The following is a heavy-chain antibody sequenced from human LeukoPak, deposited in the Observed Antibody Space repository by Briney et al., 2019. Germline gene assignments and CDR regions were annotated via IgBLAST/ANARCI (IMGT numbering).Heavy chain of an antibody. J-gene: IGHJ4*02. CDR1: GFTFDDYA. D-gene: IGHD4-17*01. CDR3: AKDTSSYGEGGNDY. V-gene: IGHV3-43*02. CDR2: ISGDGGST. Sequence: GGSLRLSCAASGFTFDDYAMHWVRQAPGKGLEWVSLISGDGGSTYYAYSLWGRFTISRDNSKNSLYLQMNSLRTEDTALYYCAKDTSSYGEGGNDYWGQGTLVTVSS.